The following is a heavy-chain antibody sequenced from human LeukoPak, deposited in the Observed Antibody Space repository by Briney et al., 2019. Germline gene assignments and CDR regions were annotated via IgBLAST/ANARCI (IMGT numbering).Heavy chain of an antibody. J-gene: IGHJ4*02. CDR3: AVRSVDAAMVDY. CDR1: GFTFSSYG. CDR2: IWNDGSKK. D-gene: IGHD5-18*01. V-gene: IGHV3-30*02. Sequence: GGSLRLSCAASGFTFSSYGMHWVRQAPGKGLEWVTFIWNDGSKKYYADSVKGRFTISRDNSKNTLYLQMNSLRAEDTAVYYSAVRSVDAAMVDYWGQGTLVTVSS.